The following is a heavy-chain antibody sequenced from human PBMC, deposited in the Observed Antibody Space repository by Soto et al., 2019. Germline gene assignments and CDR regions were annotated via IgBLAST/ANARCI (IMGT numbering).Heavy chain of an antibody. CDR1: GYTLTELS. V-gene: IGHV1-24*01. CDR3: ARDSRREMVLQLRSYYGMDV. D-gene: IGHD2-2*01. Sequence: ASVKVSCKVSGYTLTELSMHWVRQAPGKGLEWMGGFDPEDGETIYAQKFQGRVTMTEDTSTDTAYMELSSLRSEDTAVYYCARDSRREMVLQLRSYYGMDVWGQGTTVTVSS. CDR2: FDPEDGET. J-gene: IGHJ6*02.